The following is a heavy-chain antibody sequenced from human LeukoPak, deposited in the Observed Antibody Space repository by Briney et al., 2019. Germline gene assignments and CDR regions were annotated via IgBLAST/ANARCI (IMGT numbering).Heavy chain of an antibody. CDR3: ARSWRTTADFDY. Sequence: SGPTLVHPTQTLTLTCTFSGISLSTSGMRVSWIRQPPGKALEWLARIDWDDEKFYSTSLRTGVTISKDTSKNHVVLTMTNMDPVDTATYYCARSWRTTADFDYWGQGTLVTLSS. CDR2: IDWDDEK. D-gene: IGHD4-17*01. J-gene: IGHJ4*02. CDR1: GISLSTSGMR. V-gene: IGHV2-70*04.